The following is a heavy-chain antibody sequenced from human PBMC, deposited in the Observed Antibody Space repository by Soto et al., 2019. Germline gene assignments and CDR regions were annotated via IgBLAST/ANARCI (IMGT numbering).Heavy chain of an antibody. CDR1: GGSISSGGYS. CDR2: SYHSGST. D-gene: IGHD2-2*01. Sequence: PSETLSLTCNVSGGSISSGGYSWIWIPQPPGKGLEWIGYSYHSGSTYYNPSLKSRVTISVDRSKNQFSLRLSSVTAAETAVYYCARLIVVVPSGYLDPWGQGALVTVSS. V-gene: IGHV4-30-2*01. J-gene: IGHJ5*02. CDR3: ARLIVVVPSGYLDP.